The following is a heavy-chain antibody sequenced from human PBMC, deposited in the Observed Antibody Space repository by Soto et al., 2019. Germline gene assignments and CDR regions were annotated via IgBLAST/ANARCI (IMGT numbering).Heavy chain of an antibody. Sequence: EVQLLESGGALVQPGGSLRLSCAASGFTFSSYVMSWVRQAPGKGLEWVSGISGSGGSTYYAASVKGRFTISRDNSKNTLYLQMNCLRAEDTAVYYCAKELFGATLFYFDYWGQGTLVTVSS. CDR3: AKELFGATLFYFDY. D-gene: IGHD3-16*01. CDR1: GFTFSSYV. J-gene: IGHJ4*02. V-gene: IGHV3-23*01. CDR2: ISGSGGST.